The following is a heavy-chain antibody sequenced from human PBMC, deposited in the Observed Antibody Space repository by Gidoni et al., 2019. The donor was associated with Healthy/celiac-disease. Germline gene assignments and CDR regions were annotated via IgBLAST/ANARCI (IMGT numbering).Heavy chain of an antibody. V-gene: IGHV3-30*18. CDR1: GFTFSSYG. D-gene: IGHD3-16*01. CDR2: ISYDGSNK. Sequence: QVQLVESGGGVVQPGRSLRLSCAASGFTFSSYGMHWVRQAPGKGLEWVAVISYDGSNKYYADSVKGRFTISRDNSKNTLYLQMNSLRAEDTAVYYCAKSVGRDYDIDYWGQGTLVTVSS. CDR3: AKSVGRDYDIDY. J-gene: IGHJ4*02.